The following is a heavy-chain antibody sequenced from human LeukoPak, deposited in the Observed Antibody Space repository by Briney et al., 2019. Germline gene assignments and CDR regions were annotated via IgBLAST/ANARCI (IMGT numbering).Heavy chain of an antibody. Sequence: SETLSLTCTLSGDSINSYTYSSINSTTYYWGWIRQAPGKGLEWIGNIYYGGNTYYNPSLKNRLTISVDTSKNQFSLRLSPVTATDTAVYYCARQIARGYGINFYYMDVRGKGTTVTVSS. CDR2: IYYGGNT. D-gene: IGHD3-10*01. J-gene: IGHJ6*03. V-gene: IGHV4-39*01. CDR3: ARQIARGYGINFYYMDV. CDR1: GDSINSYTYSSINSTTYY.